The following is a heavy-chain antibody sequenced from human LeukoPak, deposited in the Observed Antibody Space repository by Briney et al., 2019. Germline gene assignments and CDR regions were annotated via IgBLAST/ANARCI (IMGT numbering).Heavy chain of an antibody. D-gene: IGHD2-21*01. Sequence: PGGSLRLSCAASGFTFSSYWMSWVRQAPGKGLEWVANIKQDGSEKYYVDSVKGRFTISRDNAKNSLYLQMNSLRAEDTAVYYCARDQVWYPCGGYDYWGQGTLVTVSS. CDR1: GFTFSSYW. J-gene: IGHJ4*02. CDR3: ARDQVWYPCGGYDY. CDR2: IKQDGSEK. V-gene: IGHV3-7*01.